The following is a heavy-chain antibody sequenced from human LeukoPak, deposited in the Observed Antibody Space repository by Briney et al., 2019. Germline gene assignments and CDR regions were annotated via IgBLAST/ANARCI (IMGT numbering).Heavy chain of an antibody. V-gene: IGHV3-23*01. Sequence: GGSLRLSCAASGFTFSNYDMSWVRQAPGKGLVWVSAISGDGYRTYYADSVQGRFTISRDNSKNTLFLQINSPRAEDTAIYFCARETRNRPLTVDYWGQGSLVTVSS. J-gene: IGHJ4*02. CDR1: GFTFSNYD. CDR2: ISGDGYRT. CDR3: ARETRNRPLTVDY. D-gene: IGHD2/OR15-2a*01.